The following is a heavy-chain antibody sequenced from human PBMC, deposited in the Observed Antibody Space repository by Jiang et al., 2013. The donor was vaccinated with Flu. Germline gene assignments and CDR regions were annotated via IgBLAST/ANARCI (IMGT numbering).Heavy chain of an antibody. J-gene: IGHJ4*02. Sequence: SGYSFTSYWIGWVRQMPGKGLEWMGIIYPGDSDTRYSPSFQGQVTISADKSISTAYLQWSSLKASDTAMYYCARLDSSSWPPYPDYWGQGTLVTVSS. CDR1: GYSFTSYW. V-gene: IGHV5-51*01. CDR2: IYPGDSDT. CDR3: ARLDSSSWPPYPDY. D-gene: IGHD6-13*01.